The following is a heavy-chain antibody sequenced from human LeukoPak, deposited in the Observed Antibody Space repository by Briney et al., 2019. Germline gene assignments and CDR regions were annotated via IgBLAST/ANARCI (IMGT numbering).Heavy chain of an antibody. V-gene: IGHV3-48*02. D-gene: IGHD1-26*01. J-gene: IGHJ5*02. CDR3: ARVVVGATSHWFDP. CDR1: GFAFSSYS. CDR2: ISFSRSTT. Sequence: GGTLRLSCAASGFAFSSYSRSWVRQAPGRGLEWVSYISFSRSTTYYAASVGGRCTISRDNAKTSLYLQMNSLRDEDTAVYYCARVVVGATSHWFDPWGPGTPVTVSS.